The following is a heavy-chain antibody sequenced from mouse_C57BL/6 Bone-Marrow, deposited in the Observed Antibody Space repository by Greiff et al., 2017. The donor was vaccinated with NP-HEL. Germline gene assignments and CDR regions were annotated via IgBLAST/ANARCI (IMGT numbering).Heavy chain of an antibody. V-gene: IGHV1-69*01. Sequence: VQLQQPGAELVMPGASVKLSCKASGYTFTSYWMHWVKQRPGQGLEWIGEIDPSDSYTNYNQKFKGKSTLTVDKSSSTAYMQLSSLTSEDSAVYYCARIDSDGYPHFDYWGQGTTLTVSS. D-gene: IGHD2-3*01. J-gene: IGHJ2*01. CDR1: GYTFTSYW. CDR2: IDPSDSYT. CDR3: ARIDSDGYPHFDY.